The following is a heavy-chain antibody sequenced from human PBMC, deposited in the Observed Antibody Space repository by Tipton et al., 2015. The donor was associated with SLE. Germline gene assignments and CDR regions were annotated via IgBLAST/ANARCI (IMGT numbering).Heavy chain of an antibody. CDR2: INDRGNT. Sequence: TLSLTCAVYGGSFSGYYWTWIRQPPGKGLEWIGEINDRGNTNYNPSLKSRVTISVDTSKNQFSLELNSVTVADTAVYYCARPRSQFFNHWAQGTLVTVSS. CDR3: ARPRSQFFNH. CDR1: GGSFSGYY. J-gene: IGHJ5*02. V-gene: IGHV4-34*01.